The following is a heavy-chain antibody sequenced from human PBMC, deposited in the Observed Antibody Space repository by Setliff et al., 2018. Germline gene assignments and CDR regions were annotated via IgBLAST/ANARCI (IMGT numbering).Heavy chain of an antibody. J-gene: IGHJ3*02. CDR3: ARGAVTTGQWLPPRAFDI. CDR1: GFTFSSYW. Sequence: KAGGSLRLSCAASGFTFSSYWMSWVRQAPGKGLEWVSSISSSSSYIYYADSVKGRFTISRDNAKNSLYLQMNSLRAEDTAVYYCARGAVTTGQWLPPRAFDIWGQGTMVTV. CDR2: ISSSSSYI. V-gene: IGHV3-21*01. D-gene: IGHD4-4*01.